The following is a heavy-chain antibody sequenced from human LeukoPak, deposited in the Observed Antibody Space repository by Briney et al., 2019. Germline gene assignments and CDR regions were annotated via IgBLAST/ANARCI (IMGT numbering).Heavy chain of an antibody. CDR3: ARESGSGWRRYYYYMDV. CDR2: IRYDGSNK. J-gene: IGHJ6*03. D-gene: IGHD6-19*01. CDR1: GFTFSSYG. V-gene: IGHV3-30*02. Sequence: GGSLRLSCAASGFTFSSYGMHWVRQAPGKGLEWVAFIRYDGSNKYYADSVKGRFTISRDNSKNTLYLQMNSLRAEDTAVYYCARESGSGWRRYYYYMDVWGKGTTVTVSS.